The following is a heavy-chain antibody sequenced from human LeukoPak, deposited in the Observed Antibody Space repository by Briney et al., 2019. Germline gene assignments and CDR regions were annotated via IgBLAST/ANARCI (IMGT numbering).Heavy chain of an antibody. CDR2: INHSGST. Sequence: SETLSLTCAVYGGSFSGYYWSWIRQPPGEGLEWIGEINHSGSTNYNPSLKSRVTISVDTSKNQFSLKLSSVTAADTAVYYCAREPTTVTTGGFDYWGQGTLVTVSS. CDR1: GGSFSGYY. J-gene: IGHJ4*02. V-gene: IGHV4-34*01. CDR3: AREPTTVTTGGFDY. D-gene: IGHD4-17*01.